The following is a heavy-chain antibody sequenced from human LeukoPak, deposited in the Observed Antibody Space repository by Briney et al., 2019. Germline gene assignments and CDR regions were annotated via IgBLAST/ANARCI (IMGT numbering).Heavy chain of an antibody. CDR2: INPNSGGT. CDR3: ARAYDSSGYCPDY. J-gene: IGHJ4*02. D-gene: IGHD3-22*01. CDR1: GYTFTCYY. Sequence: ASVKVSCKASGYTFTCYYIHWVRQAPGQGLEWMGWINPNSGGTNYAQKFQGRVTMTRDTSISTAYMEMRRLRSDDTAVYYCARAYDSSGYCPDYWGQGTLVTVSS. V-gene: IGHV1-2*02.